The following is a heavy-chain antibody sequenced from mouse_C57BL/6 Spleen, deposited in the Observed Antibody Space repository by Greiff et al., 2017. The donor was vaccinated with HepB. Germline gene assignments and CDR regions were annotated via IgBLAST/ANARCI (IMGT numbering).Heavy chain of an antibody. CDR2: ISSGSSTI. V-gene: IGHV5-17*01. CDR1: GFTFSDYG. D-gene: IGHD2-4*01. J-gene: IGHJ4*01. Sequence: EVKLMESGGGLVKPGGSLKLSCAASGFTFSDYGMHWVRQAPEKGLVWVAYISSGSSTIYYADTVKGRFTISRDNAKNTLFLQMTSLRSEDTAMYYCARQGIYYDYEDAMDYWGQGTSVTVSS. CDR3: ARQGIYYDYEDAMDY.